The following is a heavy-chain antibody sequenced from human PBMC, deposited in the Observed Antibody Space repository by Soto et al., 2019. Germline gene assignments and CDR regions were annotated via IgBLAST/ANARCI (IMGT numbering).Heavy chain of an antibody. D-gene: IGHD6-13*01. CDR1: GFTFGNYD. CDR2: IWHAGNNK. Sequence: QVQLVESGGGVVQPGTSLRLACEASGFTFGNYDMHWVRQSPGKALEWVPVIWHAGNNKYSAVSVEGRFTITRDNSKNTPLLQMTSLTAEDTAVYYCATDRAAPGKGGQYFDYWGQGTLVTVSS. J-gene: IGHJ4*02. CDR3: ATDRAAPGKGGQYFDY. V-gene: IGHV3-33*01.